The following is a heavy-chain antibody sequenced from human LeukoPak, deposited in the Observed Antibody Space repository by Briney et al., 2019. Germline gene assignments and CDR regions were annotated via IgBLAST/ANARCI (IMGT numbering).Heavy chain of an antibody. D-gene: IGHD3-22*01. CDR1: GYTLTELS. CDR2: FDPEDGET. V-gene: IGHV1-24*01. J-gene: IGHJ4*02. Sequence: ASVKVSCKVSGYTLTELSMHWVRQAPGKGLEWMGGFDPEDGETIYTQKFQGRVTMTEDTSTDTAYMELSSLRSEDTAVYYCARAFNYYDASALGYWGQGTLVTVSS. CDR3: ARAFNYYDASALGY.